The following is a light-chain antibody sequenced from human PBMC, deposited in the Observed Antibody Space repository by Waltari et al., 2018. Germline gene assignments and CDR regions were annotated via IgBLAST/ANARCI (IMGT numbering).Light chain of an antibody. V-gene: IGKV3-20*01. CDR3: QHYVRLPVT. CDR1: QFVDRS. J-gene: IGKJ1*01. CDR2: ATS. Sequence: SWRDSQFVDRSCAWYHEKRGRAPSLRIYATSTRATGFPDRLSGSGSGTDFSLTISRLEPEDFAVYYWQHYVRLPVTFGLGTKVEIK.